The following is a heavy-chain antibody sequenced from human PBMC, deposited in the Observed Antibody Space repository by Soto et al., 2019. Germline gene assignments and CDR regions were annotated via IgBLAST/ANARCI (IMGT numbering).Heavy chain of an antibody. CDR3: ASESERLLGY. CDR2: ISYDGRNK. D-gene: IGHD3-3*01. V-gene: IGHV3-30*04. Sequence: GGSLRLSCAASGFSFSSYAMQWVRQAPGKGLEWVAVISYDGRNKYYGDSVKGRLTVPRENSQNTLYLQMNSLRAEDTAVYYCASESERLLGYWGQGTRVTVSS. CDR1: GFSFSSYA. J-gene: IGHJ4*02.